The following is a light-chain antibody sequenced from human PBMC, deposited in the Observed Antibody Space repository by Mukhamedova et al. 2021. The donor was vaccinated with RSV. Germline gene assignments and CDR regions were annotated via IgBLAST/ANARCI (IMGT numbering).Light chain of an antibody. CDR2: DVS. J-gene: IGLJ2*01. CDR1: SSDVGGYNY. V-gene: IGLV2-14*04. CDR3: SSYRSSSTLA. Sequence: GTSSDVGGYNYVSWYQQHPGKAPKLMIYDVSNRPSGVSNRFSGSKSGNTASLTISGLQAEDEADYYCSSYRSSSTLAFGGGTKLTV.